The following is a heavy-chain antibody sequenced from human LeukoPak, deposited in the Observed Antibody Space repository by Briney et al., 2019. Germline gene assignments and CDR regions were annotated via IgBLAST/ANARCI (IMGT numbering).Heavy chain of an antibody. V-gene: IGHV3-7*01. CDR2: IREDGSEK. CDR1: GFTFSSSW. CDR3: ARPGGYYTYYFDY. D-gene: IGHD3-3*01. Sequence: GGSLRLSRAASGFTFSSSWMTWVRQAPGKGLEWVASIREDGSEKTSVDSVKGRFTISRDNAKNSLYLQMDSLRAEDTAVYYCARPGGYYTYYFDYWGQGTLVTVSS. J-gene: IGHJ4*02.